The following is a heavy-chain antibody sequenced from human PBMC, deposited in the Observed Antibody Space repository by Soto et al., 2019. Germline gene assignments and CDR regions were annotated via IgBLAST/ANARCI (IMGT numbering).Heavy chain of an antibody. V-gene: IGHV3-30*18. CDR2: ISYDGTNK. Sequence: VQLVESGGGLVQPGGSLRLSCAAPGFAFNTLGMHWVRQAPGKGLEWVAVISYDGTNKYYADSVEGRFTISRDNSKNTLYLEVNSLRGEDTSVYYCAKELQRGVASLDYWGQGTLVTVSS. CDR3: AKELQRGVASLDY. D-gene: IGHD3-10*01. CDR1: GFAFNTLG. J-gene: IGHJ4*02.